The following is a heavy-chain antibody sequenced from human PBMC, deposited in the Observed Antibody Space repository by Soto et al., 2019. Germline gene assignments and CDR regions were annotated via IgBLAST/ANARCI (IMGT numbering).Heavy chain of an antibody. CDR2: ISSSGSTI. CDR1: GFTFSSYE. D-gene: IGHD5-18*01. Sequence: GGSLRLSCAASGFTFSSYEMNWVRQAPGKGLEWVSYISSSGSTIYYADSVKGRFTISRDNAKNSLYLQMNSLRAEDTAVYYCASLGYTAMVPFDIWGQGTMVTVS. CDR3: ASLGYTAMVPFDI. V-gene: IGHV3-48*03. J-gene: IGHJ3*02.